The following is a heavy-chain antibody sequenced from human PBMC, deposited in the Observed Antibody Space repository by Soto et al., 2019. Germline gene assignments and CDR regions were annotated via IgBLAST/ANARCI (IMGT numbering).Heavy chain of an antibody. CDR1: GFTFSSYA. J-gene: IGHJ6*03. V-gene: IGHV3-23*01. CDR2: ISGSGGST. Sequence: GGSLRLSCAASGFTFSSYAMSWVRQAPGKGLEWVSAISGSGGSTYYADSVKGRFTISRDNSKNTLYLQMNSLRAEDTAVYYCAKEFYISSSWYYYYYMDVWGKGTTVTVSS. CDR3: AKEFYISSSWYYYYYMDV. D-gene: IGHD6-6*01.